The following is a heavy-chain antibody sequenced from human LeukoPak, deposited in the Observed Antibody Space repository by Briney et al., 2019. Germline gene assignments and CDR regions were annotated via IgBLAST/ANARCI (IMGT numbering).Heavy chain of an antibody. CDR2: ITYDGSNK. Sequence: GGSLRLSCAASGFTFSSYGMHWVRQAPGKGLEWVAVITYDGSNKYYADSVKGRFTISRDNPRNTLYLRMNSLRAEDTAVYYCAKDDDYGALGWGQGTLVTVST. J-gene: IGHJ4*02. V-gene: IGHV3-30*18. CDR3: AKDDDYGALG. CDR1: GFTFSSYG. D-gene: IGHD4-17*01.